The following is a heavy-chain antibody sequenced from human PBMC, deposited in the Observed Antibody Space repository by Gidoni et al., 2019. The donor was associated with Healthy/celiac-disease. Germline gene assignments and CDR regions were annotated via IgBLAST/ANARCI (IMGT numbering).Heavy chain of an antibody. CDR3: AKSGCSSTSCYVGEIFDY. CDR2: ISGSGGST. CDR1: GFTFSSYA. Sequence: EVQLLESGGGLVQPGGSLRLSCAASGFTFSSYAMSWVRPAPGKGLGWVSAISGSGGSTYYADSVKGRFTISRDNSKNTLYLQMNSLRAEDTAVYYCAKSGCSSTSCYVGEIFDYWGQGTLVTVSS. J-gene: IGHJ4*02. D-gene: IGHD2-2*01. V-gene: IGHV3-23*01.